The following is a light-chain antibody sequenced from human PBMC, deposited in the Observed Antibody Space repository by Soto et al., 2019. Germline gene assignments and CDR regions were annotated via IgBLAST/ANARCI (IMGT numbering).Light chain of an antibody. CDR3: QVWDVSTFHPYL. CDR1: NIGRKT. Sequence: SSALTQPPSVSVALGQTARVTCGGNNIGRKTVHWYQQMPGHAPVLVVSDYSDRPSGIPERFSGSKSGNTATLTISRVEAGDEADYYCQVWDVSTFHPYLFGTGTKVTVL. CDR2: DYS. J-gene: IGLJ1*01. V-gene: IGLV3-21*02.